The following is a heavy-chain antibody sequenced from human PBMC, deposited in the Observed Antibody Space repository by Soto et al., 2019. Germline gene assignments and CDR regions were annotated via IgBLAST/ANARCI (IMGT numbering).Heavy chain of an antibody. D-gene: IGHD2-15*01. J-gene: IGHJ4*02. CDR1: GGSINSSNW. V-gene: IGHV4-4*02. CDR3: ARYCSGGSCNYFDY. Sequence: QVQLQESGPGLVKPSGTPSLTCAVSGGSINSSNWWTWVRQPPGKGLEWIGEIYHSGSTNYNPSLKSRVTXXVXKXXNQSSLKLSFVTAADTAVYYCARYCSGGSCNYFDYWGQGTLVTVSS. CDR2: IYHSGST.